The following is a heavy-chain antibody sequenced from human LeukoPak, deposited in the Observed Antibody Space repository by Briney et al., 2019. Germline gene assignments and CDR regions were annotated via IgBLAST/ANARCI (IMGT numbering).Heavy chain of an antibody. CDR3: ARGPVHYYDSSGYSPESPNFDY. D-gene: IGHD3-22*01. J-gene: IGHJ4*01. CDR1: GGSISSCF. V-gene: IGHV4-59*01. CDR2: IYYSEST. Sequence: SETLSLTYSVSGGSISSCFRRWLRQPPGKGLEWIGYIYYSESTNYNPSLKSRVTISVDTSKNQFSLKLSSVTAADTAVYYCARGPVHYYDSSGYSPESPNFDYWGQGTLVTVSS.